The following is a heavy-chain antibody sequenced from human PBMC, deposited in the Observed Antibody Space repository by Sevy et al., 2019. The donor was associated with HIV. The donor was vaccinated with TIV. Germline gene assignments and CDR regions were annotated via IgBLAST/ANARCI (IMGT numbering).Heavy chain of an antibody. J-gene: IGHJ4*02. V-gene: IGHV3-21*01. CDR2: INAISSDI. Sequence: GGSLRLSCAASGFTFSSYAMNWVRQAPGKGLEWVSSINAISSDIYYAYSVKGRFTISRDNAENSLYLQMNSVRAEDTAVYYCARDLFSGGNAVYGYWGQGTLVTVSS. CDR1: GFTFSSYA. D-gene: IGHD2-15*01. CDR3: ARDLFSGGNAVYGY.